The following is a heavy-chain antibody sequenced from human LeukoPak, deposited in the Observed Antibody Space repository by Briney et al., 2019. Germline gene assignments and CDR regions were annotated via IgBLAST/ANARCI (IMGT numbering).Heavy chain of an antibody. J-gene: IGHJ5*02. Sequence: GGSLRLSCAASGFTFSSYAVSWVRQAPGKGLEWVSGISGGGGSTYYADSVKGRFTISRDNSKNTLYLQMSSLRAEDTAVYYCAKESLYGDYPNNWFDPWGQGTLVTVSS. V-gene: IGHV3-23*01. CDR2: ISGGGGST. D-gene: IGHD4-17*01. CDR3: AKESLYGDYPNNWFDP. CDR1: GFTFSSYA.